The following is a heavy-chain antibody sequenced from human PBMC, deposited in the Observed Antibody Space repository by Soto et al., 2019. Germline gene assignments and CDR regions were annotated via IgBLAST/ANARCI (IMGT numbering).Heavy chain of an antibody. V-gene: IGHV3-30*18. D-gene: IGHD5-12*01. CDR3: TKDRATHRNY. J-gene: IGHJ4*02. CDR2: ISSDGSNK. Sequence: QVQLVESGGGVVQPGRSLSLSCAASGFTFRNYVMHWVRQAPGKGLEWVAVISSDGSNKYYADSVKGRFTISRDNSKNTLYLQMNSLRIEDTAVYDCTKDRATHRNYWGQGTLVTVSS. CDR1: GFTFRNYV.